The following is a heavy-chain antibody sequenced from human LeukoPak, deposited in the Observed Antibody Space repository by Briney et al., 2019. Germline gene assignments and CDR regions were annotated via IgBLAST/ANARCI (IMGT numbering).Heavy chain of an antibody. Sequence: GGSLRLSCAASGFTVSSNYMSWVRQAPGKGLEWVSLIYSGGSTYYADSVKGRFTISRDNSKNTLYLQMNSPRAEATAVYYCARGGYSSSSIDYWGQGTLVTVSS. V-gene: IGHV3-66*02. CDR3: ARGGYSSSSIDY. CDR1: GFTVSSNY. J-gene: IGHJ4*02. CDR2: IYSGGST. D-gene: IGHD6-13*01.